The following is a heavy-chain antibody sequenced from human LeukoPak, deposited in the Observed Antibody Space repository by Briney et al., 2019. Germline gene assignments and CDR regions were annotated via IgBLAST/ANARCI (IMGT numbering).Heavy chain of an antibody. V-gene: IGHV3-33*01. CDR1: GFTFSNYG. D-gene: IGHD3-22*01. J-gene: IGHJ4*02. Sequence: GGSLRLSCAASGFTFSNYGMHWVRQAPGKGLEWVAILWFDGSNKYYVDSVKGRFTISRDDSKNTLYLQMNSLRAEDTAVYYCAREEGSGFYSGYFDYWGQGTLVTVSS. CDR3: AREEGSGFYSGYFDY. CDR2: LWFDGSNK.